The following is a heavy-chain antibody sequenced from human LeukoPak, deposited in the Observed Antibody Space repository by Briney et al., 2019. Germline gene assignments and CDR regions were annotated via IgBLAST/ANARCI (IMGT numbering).Heavy chain of an antibody. J-gene: IGHJ4*02. CDR1: GYTFTSYG. V-gene: IGHV1-18*01. D-gene: IGHD6-13*01. CDR2: ISAYNGNT. Sequence: ASVTVSCKASGYTFTSYGISWVRQAPGQGLEWMGWISAYNGNTNYAQKFQGRVTITTDESTSTTYMELSSLRSEDTAVYYCARDPAAAGQGALDYWGQGTLVTVSS. CDR3: ARDPAAAGQGALDY.